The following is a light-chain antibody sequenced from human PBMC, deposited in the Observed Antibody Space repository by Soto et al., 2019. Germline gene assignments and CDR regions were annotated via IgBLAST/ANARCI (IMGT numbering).Light chain of an antibody. CDR1: QAISKY. CDR2: AAY. V-gene: IGKV1-27*01. CDR3: QKYNSAPRT. J-gene: IGKJ1*01. Sequence: DIQMTQCPSPLSASVGDRCTITARSIQAISKYLAWYQQKPANVHTLLIYAAYTLQSVVPSRFSGSGSGTDFTLTISSLQPEDVATSYCQKYNSAPRTFGQATKADIK.